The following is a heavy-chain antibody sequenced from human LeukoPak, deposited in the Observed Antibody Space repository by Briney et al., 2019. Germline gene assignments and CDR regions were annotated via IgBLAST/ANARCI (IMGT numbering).Heavy chain of an antibody. D-gene: IGHD1-1*01. J-gene: IGHJ4*02. V-gene: IGHV5-51*01. CDR1: GYSFTSYW. CDR2: IYPGDFDT. Sequence: GESLKISCKGSGYSFTSYWIGWVRQMPGKGLEGMEIIYPGDFDTRYSPSFQGQVTISADKSISTAYLQWSSLKASDTAMYYCARIGTLKADLYFDYWGQGTLVTVSS. CDR3: ARIGTLKADLYFDY.